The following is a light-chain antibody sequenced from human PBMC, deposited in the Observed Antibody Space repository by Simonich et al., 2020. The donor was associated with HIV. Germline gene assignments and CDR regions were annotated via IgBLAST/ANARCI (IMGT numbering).Light chain of an antibody. CDR2: KAS. CDR1: QSISSC. J-gene: IGKJ4*01. V-gene: IGKV1-5*03. Sequence: DIQMTQSPSTLSASVADRVTITCRASQSISSCVAWYQQKSGKAPKRLIYKASSLESGGPSRFSGSGSGTDFTLTISSLQPEDFATYYCQQANSFPRSTFGGGTKVESK. CDR3: QQANSFPRST.